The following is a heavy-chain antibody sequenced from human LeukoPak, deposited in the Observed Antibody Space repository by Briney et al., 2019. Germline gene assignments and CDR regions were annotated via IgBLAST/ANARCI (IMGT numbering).Heavy chain of an antibody. CDR1: GFTFSSYA. CDR2: ISYDGRNK. CDR3: AKDRSGMGYYFDF. V-gene: IGHV3-30*04. D-gene: IGHD1-26*01. Sequence: GGSLRLSCAASGFTFSSYAMHWVRQAPGKGLEWVAVISYDGRNKYYADSVKGRFTISRDNSKNTLYLQVNSLRAEDTAVYYCAKDRSGMGYYFDFWGQGTLVTVSS. J-gene: IGHJ4*02.